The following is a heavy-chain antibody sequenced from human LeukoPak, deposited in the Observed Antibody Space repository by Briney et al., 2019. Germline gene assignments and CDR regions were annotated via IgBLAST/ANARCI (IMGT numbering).Heavy chain of an antibody. CDR3: ARDPYSGSYGSYYYYYMDV. CDR1: GFTFSSSD. D-gene: IGHD1-26*01. Sequence: GGSLRLSCAASGFTFSSSDRHWVRQPTGKGLEWVSAIGTIGDTYYPGSVKGRFTISRDNAKNSLYLQMNSLGPEDTAVYFCARDPYSGSYGSYYYYYMDVWGKGTTVTVSS. J-gene: IGHJ6*03. CDR2: IGTIGDT. V-gene: IGHV3-13*01.